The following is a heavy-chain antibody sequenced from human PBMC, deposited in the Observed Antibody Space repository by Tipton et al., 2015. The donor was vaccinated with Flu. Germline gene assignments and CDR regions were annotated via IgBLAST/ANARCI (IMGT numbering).Heavy chain of an antibody. CDR3: ARGQLLSTLSYYSYYMDV. Sequence: TLSLTCTVSGGSISSYYWSWIRQPPGKGLEWIGYIYYSGSTNYNPSLKSRVTISVNTSKNQFSLKLSSVTAADTAVYYCARGQLLSTLSYYSYYMDVWGKGTTVTVSS. CDR1: GGSISSYY. J-gene: IGHJ6*03. D-gene: IGHD2-2*01. CDR2: IYYSGST. V-gene: IGHV4-59*12.